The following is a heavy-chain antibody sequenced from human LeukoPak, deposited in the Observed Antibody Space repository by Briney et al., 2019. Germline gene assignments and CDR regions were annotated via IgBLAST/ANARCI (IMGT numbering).Heavy chain of an antibody. D-gene: IGHD5-24*01. CDR2: IYTSGST. J-gene: IGHJ4*02. V-gene: IGHV4-61*02. CDR1: GGSISSGDYY. Sequence: PSETLSLTCTVSGGSISSGDYYWSWIRQPPGKGLEWIGRIYTSGSTNYNPSLKSRVTISVDTSKNQFSLKLSSVTAADTAVYYCAREMATLVDYWGQGTLVTVSS. CDR3: AREMATLVDY.